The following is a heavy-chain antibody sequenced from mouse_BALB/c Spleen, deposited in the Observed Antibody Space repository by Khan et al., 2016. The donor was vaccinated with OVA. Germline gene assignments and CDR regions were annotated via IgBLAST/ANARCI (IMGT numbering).Heavy chain of an antibody. CDR2: IFPGTDNT. D-gene: IGHD3-2*02. CDR3: AREEALYYFDY. V-gene: IGHV1S132*01. CDR1: GYIFTNYW. J-gene: IGHJ2*01. Sequence: QVQLKQSGAELVRPGASVKLSCKTSGYIFTNYWIHWVKQRSGQGLVWITRIFPGTDNTYYNAKLKDKATLTVDKSSSTSFMQFSSLTSEDSAVYFCAREEALYYFDYWGQGTTLTVSS.